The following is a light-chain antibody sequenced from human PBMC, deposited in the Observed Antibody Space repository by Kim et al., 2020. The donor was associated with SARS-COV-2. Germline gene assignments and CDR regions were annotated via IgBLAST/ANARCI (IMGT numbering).Light chain of an antibody. CDR2: DVS. J-gene: IGLJ3*02. V-gene: IGLV2-14*03. Sequence: QSALTQPASVSRSPGQSITISCTGTSSDVGAYNYVSWYQQHSGKAPKVMIYDVSNRPSGVSNRFSGSKSGNTASLTISGLQAEDEADYYCTSYTNNNTLAFGGGTQLTVL. CDR1: SSDVGAYNY. CDR3: TSYTNNNTLA.